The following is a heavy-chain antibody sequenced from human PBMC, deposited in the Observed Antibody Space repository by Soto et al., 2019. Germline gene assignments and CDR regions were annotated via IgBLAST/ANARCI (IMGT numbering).Heavy chain of an antibody. J-gene: IGHJ5*02. CDR1: GYSFTSYC. D-gene: IGHD3-22*01. Sequence: EVQLVQSGAEVKKPGESLKISCKGSGYSFTSYCIGWVRQMPGKGLEWMGIIYPGDSDTRYSPSFQGQVTISADKSISTAYLQGSSLKASDTAMYYCARLARYDSSGYYQYNWFDPWGQGTLVTVSS. V-gene: IGHV5-51*01. CDR3: ARLARYDSSGYYQYNWFDP. CDR2: IYPGDSDT.